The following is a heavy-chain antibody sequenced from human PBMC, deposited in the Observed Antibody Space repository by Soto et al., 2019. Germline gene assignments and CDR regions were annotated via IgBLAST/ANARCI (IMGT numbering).Heavy chain of an antibody. J-gene: IGHJ5*02. V-gene: IGHV3-33*01. CDR3: ARDLGWFGDKNWFDP. CDR1: GFTFSSYG. Sequence: QVQLVESGGGVVQPGRSLRLPCAASGFTFSSYGMHWVRQAPGKGLEWVALIWYDGSNKYYGDSVKGRFTISRDDSKNTLYLQMNSLRAEYTAVYYCARDLGWFGDKNWFDPWGQGTLVTVSS. D-gene: IGHD3-10*01. CDR2: IWYDGSNK.